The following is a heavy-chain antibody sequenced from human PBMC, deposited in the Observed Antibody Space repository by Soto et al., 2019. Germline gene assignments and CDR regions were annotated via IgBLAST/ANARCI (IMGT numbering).Heavy chain of an antibody. CDR2: IYYRGNA. CDR1: DDSINSDKYY. V-gene: IGHV4-39*01. D-gene: IGHD3-16*02. CDR3: AILEGLATISYYFDF. Sequence: SETLSLTCSVSDDSINSDKYYWGWIRQPPGKGLEWIGSIYYRGNAYYNPSLQTRVTISLDKSKSQFSLKLNSVTAADSAVYFCAILEGLATISYYFDFWGPGALVTVSS. J-gene: IGHJ4*02.